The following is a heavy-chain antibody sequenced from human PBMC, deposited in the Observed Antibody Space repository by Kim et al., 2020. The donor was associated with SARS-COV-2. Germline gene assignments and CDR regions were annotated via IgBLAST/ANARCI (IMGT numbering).Heavy chain of an antibody. V-gene: IGHV3-21*01. CDR3: ARVSNYGDYPYDY. J-gene: IGHJ4*02. D-gene: IGHD4-17*01. CDR1: GFIFSSHS. Sequence: GGSLRLSCATSGFIFSSHSINWVRQAPGKGLEWVSCIITNGGDIYYAESVRGRFTISRDSAKNSVYLEMNSLRADDTAVYYCARVSNYGDYPYDYWGQGTLVTVSS. CDR2: IITNGGDI.